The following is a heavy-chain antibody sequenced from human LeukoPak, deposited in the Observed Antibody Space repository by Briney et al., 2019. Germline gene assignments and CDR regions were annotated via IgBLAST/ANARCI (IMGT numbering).Heavy chain of an antibody. CDR1: GFTFSSYG. V-gene: IGHV3-33*01. D-gene: IGHD5-18*01. J-gene: IGHJ3*02. CDR2: IWYDGSNK. Sequence: GGSLRLSCAASGFTFSSYGMHWVRQAPGKGLEWVAVIWYDGSNKYYADSVKGRFTISRDNSKNTLYLQMNSLRAEDTAVYYCARKGYSYGSDAFDIWGQGTMVTVSS. CDR3: ARKGYSYGSDAFDI.